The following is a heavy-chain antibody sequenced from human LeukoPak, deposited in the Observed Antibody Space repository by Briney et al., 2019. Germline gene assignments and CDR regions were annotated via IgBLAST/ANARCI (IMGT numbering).Heavy chain of an antibody. D-gene: IGHD2-15*01. V-gene: IGHV4-34*01. Sequence: PSETLSLTCAVYGGSFSGYYWSWIRQPPGKGLEWIGEINDSGSTNYNPSLKSRVTISVDTSKNQFSLKLSSVTAADTAVYYCARSNCSGGSCYSPWFDPWGQGTLVTVSS. CDR1: GGSFSGYY. CDR3: ARSNCSGGSCYSPWFDP. CDR2: INDSGST. J-gene: IGHJ5*02.